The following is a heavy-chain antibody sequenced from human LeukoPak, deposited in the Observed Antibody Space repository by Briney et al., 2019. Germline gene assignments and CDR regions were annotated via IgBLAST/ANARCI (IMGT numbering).Heavy chain of an antibody. Sequence: GGSLRLSCAASGFTFSSSWMSWVRQAPGKGLEWVANIKQDGSEKYYVDSVKGRFTISRDNAKNSLYLQMNSLRAEDTAVYYCARERMVGYGDYVWYGDFDYWGQGTLVTVSS. D-gene: IGHD4-17*01. J-gene: IGHJ4*02. CDR1: GFTFSSSW. V-gene: IGHV3-7*01. CDR3: ARERMVGYGDYVWYGDFDY. CDR2: IKQDGSEK.